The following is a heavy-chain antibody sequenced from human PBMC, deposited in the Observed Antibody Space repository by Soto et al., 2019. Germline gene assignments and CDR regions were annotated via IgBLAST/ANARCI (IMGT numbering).Heavy chain of an antibody. CDR2: IFYSGST. V-gene: IGHV4-39*01. CDR3: ARGIAVAGTDY. Sequence: SVTLSLTWAVSGDSISSLSYCWGCIRQPPGKGLEWIGSIFYSGSTYYNPSLKSRVTISVDTSKNQFSLKLSSVTAADTAVYYCARGIAVAGTDYWGQGTLVTVSS. CDR1: GDSISSLSYC. J-gene: IGHJ4*02. D-gene: IGHD6-19*01.